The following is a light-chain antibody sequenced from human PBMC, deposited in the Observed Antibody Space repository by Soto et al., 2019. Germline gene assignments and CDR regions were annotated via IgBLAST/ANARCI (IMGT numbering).Light chain of an antibody. J-gene: IGLJ3*02. V-gene: IGLV2-11*01. CDR2: DVT. CDR3: CSYAGRYTVV. CDR1: SSDVGAYNW. Sequence: QSALTQPRSVSGSPGQSVTISCAGTSSDVGAYNWVSWYQQHPGKVPKLIIYDVTRRPSGVPDRFSASNSGNTASLTISGLQSDYDAAYYYCSYAGRYTVVFGGGTKLTVL.